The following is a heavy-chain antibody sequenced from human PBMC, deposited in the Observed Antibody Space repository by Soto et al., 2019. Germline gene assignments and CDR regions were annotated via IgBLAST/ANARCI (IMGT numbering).Heavy chain of an antibody. V-gene: IGHV4-39*01. J-gene: IGHJ4*02. D-gene: IGHD3-10*01. CDR2: TYYNGTA. CDR1: GGSIDRSNYY. CDR3: ARYFGAVVIKGCGY. Sequence: QLQLQESGPGLVKPSETLSLTCNVSGGSIDRSNYYWDWLRLPPGKGLEWIGTTYYNGTAYYNPSLRTRAAMSVDTSKNQFALKLISVTAADTAVYYCARYFGAVVIKGCGYWGQGKLVTVST.